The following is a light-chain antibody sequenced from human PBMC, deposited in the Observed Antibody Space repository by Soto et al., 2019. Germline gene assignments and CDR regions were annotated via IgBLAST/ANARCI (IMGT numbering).Light chain of an antibody. V-gene: IGKV3-11*01. Sequence: EIVLTQSPATLSLSPGERASLSCRASPSVPNYLAWYQQKPGQAPRLXIYGAFKRATGIPARFSGSVSGADFTLTIRSLEPEDFAVYYGQQRNIWPPVTFGQGTRLEIK. CDR1: PSVPNY. J-gene: IGKJ5*01. CDR2: GAF. CDR3: QQRNIWPPVT.